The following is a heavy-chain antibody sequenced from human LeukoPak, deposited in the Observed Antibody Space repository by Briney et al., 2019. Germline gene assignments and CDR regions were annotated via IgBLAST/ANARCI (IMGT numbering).Heavy chain of an antibody. V-gene: IGHV3-11*04. CDR1: GFTFSDYY. J-gene: IGHJ4*02. CDR3: AKVYDILTGFPYYFDY. D-gene: IGHD3-9*01. Sequence: GSLRLSCAASGFTFSDYYMSWIRQAPGKGLEWVSYISSSGSTIYYADSVKGRFTISRDNAKNSLYLQVNSLRAEDTAMYYCAKVYDILTGFPYYFDYWGQGTLVTVSS. CDR2: ISSSGSTI.